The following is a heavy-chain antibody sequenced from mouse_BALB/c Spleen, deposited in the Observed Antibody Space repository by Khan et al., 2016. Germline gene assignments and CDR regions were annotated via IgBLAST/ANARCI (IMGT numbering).Heavy chain of an antibody. CDR2: IWAGGST. CDR3: ARDDQDYDAWFAS. J-gene: IGHJ3*01. D-gene: IGHD2-4*01. Sequence: QVQLKESGPGLVAPSQSLSITCTVSGFSLTNSGVHWVRQPPGKGLDWLGVIWAGGSTDYNSAPMSRLSITKDNSQNQVFLKMNRLQTDDTAMYYCARDDQDYDAWFASWGQGTLVTVSA. CDR1: GFSLTNSG. V-gene: IGHV2-9*02.